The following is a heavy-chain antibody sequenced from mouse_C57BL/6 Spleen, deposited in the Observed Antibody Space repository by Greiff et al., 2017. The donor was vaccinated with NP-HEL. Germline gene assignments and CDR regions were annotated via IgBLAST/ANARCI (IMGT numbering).Heavy chain of an antibody. CDR2: ISSGSSTI. Sequence: EVKLMESGGGLVKPGGSLKLSCAASGFTFSDYGMHWVRQAPEKGLEWVAYISSGSSTIYYADTVKGRFTISRDNAKNTLFLQMTSLRSEDTAMYYCARQTGTRATWFAYWGQGTLVTVSA. J-gene: IGHJ3*01. V-gene: IGHV5-17*01. CDR3: ARQTGTRATWFAY. D-gene: IGHD4-1*01. CDR1: GFTFSDYG.